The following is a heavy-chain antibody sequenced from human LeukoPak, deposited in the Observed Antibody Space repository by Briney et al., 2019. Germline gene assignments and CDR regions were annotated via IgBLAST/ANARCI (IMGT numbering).Heavy chain of an antibody. J-gene: IGHJ4*02. D-gene: IGHD3-22*01. CDR2: INAGNGNT. CDR1: GYTFTSYA. CDR3: ARAHYDSSGYDY. V-gene: IGHV1-3*01. Sequence: ASVKVSCKASGYTFTSYAMHWVRQAPGQRLEWMGWINAGNGNTKYLQKFQGRVTITRDTSASTAYMELSSLRSEDTAVYYCARAHYDSSGYDYWGQGTLVTVSS.